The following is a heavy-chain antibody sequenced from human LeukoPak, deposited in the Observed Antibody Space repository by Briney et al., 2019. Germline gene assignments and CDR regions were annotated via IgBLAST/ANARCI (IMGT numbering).Heavy chain of an antibody. CDR1: GFTFSSYT. CDR2: TSGSSSYI. V-gene: IGHV3-21*01. J-gene: IGHJ4*02. D-gene: IGHD2-2*01. Sequence: GGSLRLSCAASGFTFSSYTMNWVRQAPGKGLEWVSFTSGSSSYIYYADSVKGRFTIPRDNAKNSLYLQMSSLRAEDTAVYYCARDKVGSTVVVPAFDYWGQGTLVTVSS. CDR3: ARDKVGSTVVVPAFDY.